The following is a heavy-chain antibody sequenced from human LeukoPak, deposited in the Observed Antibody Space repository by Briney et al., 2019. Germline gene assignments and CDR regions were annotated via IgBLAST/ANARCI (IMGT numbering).Heavy chain of an antibody. D-gene: IGHD6-13*01. CDR2: IYTSGST. CDR3: ASSRGPSSSWSFDS. Sequence: PSETLSLTCTVSGGSISSGSYYWSWIRQPAGKGLEWIGRIYTSGSTNYNPSLKSRVTISVDTSKNQFSLKLNSVTAADSAVYFCASSRGPSSSWSFDSWGQGILVTVSS. J-gene: IGHJ4*02. CDR1: GGSISSGSYY. V-gene: IGHV4-61*02.